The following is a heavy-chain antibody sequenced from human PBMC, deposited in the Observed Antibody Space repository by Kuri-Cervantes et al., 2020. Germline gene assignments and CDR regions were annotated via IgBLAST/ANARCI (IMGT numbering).Heavy chain of an antibody. CDR2: IYYSGST. CDR3: ARVGVAGTLDYFDY. J-gene: IGHJ4*02. V-gene: IGHV4-59*01. Sequence: GSLRLSCTVSGGSISSCYWSWIRQPPGKGLEWIGYIYYSGSTNYNPSLKSRVTISVDTSKNQFSLKLSSVTAADTAVYYCARVGVAGTLDYFDYWGQGTLVTVSS. D-gene: IGHD6-19*01. CDR1: GGSISSCY.